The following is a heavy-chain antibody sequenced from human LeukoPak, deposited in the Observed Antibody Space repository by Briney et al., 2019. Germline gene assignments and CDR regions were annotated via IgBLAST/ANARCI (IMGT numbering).Heavy chain of an antibody. CDR1: GGSISTFY. CDR3: ARHPFSDGFDI. V-gene: IGHV4-59*08. J-gene: IGHJ3*02. Sequence: SETLSLTCTISGGSISTFYWSWLRQPPGKGLEWIAYIFHTGNSNYNPSLRGRVTISVDTSKNQFSLKVNSVTAADTAMYYCARHPFSDGFDIWGQGTMVTVSS. CDR2: IFHTGNS.